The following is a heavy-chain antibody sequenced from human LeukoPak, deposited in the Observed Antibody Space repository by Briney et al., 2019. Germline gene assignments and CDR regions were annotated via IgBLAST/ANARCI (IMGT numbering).Heavy chain of an antibody. J-gene: IGHJ4*02. CDR1: GGSISSYY. CDR2: IYTSGST. Sequence: SETLSLTCTVSGGSISSYYWSWIRQPAGKGLEWIGRIYTSGSTNYNPSLKSRVTMSVGTSKNQFSLKLSSVTAADTAVYYCARDLLGDSSSFFDYWGQGTLVTVSS. CDR3: ARDLLGDSSSFFDY. V-gene: IGHV4-4*07. D-gene: IGHD6-13*01.